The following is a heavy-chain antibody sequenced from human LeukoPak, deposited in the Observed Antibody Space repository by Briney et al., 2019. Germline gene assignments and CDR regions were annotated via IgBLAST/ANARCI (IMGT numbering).Heavy chain of an antibody. D-gene: IGHD3-22*01. CDR1: GYSFTSYG. J-gene: IGHJ4*02. Sequence: ASVKVSCKASGYSFTSYGISWVRQAPGQGLEWMGWISAYNVNTNYAQKLQGRVTMTTGTSTSTAYMELRSLRSDDTAVYYCARDLGRDSSGYVLDYWGQGTLVTVSS. CDR3: ARDLGRDSSGYVLDY. CDR2: ISAYNVNT. V-gene: IGHV1-18*01.